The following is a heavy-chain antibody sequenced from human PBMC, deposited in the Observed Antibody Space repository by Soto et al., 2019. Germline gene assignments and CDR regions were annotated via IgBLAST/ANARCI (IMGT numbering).Heavy chain of an antibody. CDR3: ARDHYDILTGYSTPLGY. Sequence: QVQLQESGPGLVKPSQTLSLTCTVSGGSISSGDYYWSWIRQPPGKGLEWIGYIYYSGSTYYNPSLKSRVTISVDTSKNQFSLKLSSVTAADTAVYYCARDHYDILTGYSTPLGYWGQGTLATVSS. J-gene: IGHJ4*02. D-gene: IGHD3-9*01. CDR1: GGSISSGDYY. CDR2: IYYSGST. V-gene: IGHV4-30-4*01.